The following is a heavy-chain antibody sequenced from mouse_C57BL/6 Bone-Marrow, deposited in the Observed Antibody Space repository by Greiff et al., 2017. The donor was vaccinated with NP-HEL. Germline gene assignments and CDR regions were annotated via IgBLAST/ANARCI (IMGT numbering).Heavy chain of an antibody. CDR3: GRGKLAQRATWSFDV. J-gene: IGHJ1*03. D-gene: IGHD3-1*01. CDR1: GYTFTSYW. Sequence: VQLQQSGAELAKPGASVKLSCKASGYTFTSYWMHWVKQRPGQGLEWIGYINPSSGYTKYNQKFKDKATLTADKSSRTAYMQLSSLTYEDSAVYYCGRGKLAQRATWSFDVWGTGTTVTVSS. CDR2: INPSSGYT. V-gene: IGHV1-7*01.